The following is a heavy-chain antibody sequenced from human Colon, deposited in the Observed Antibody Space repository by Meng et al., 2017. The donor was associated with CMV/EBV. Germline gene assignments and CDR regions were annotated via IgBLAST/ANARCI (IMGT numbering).Heavy chain of an antibody. CDR3: ARGGPMVDVLMVYAHENYYYYGMDV. J-gene: IGHJ6*02. D-gene: IGHD2-8*01. CDR1: GYTFTDHY. Sequence: ASVKVSCKASGYTFTDHYIQWVRQAPGQGLEWMGWINPNSGGTTYEPNFHGRVTLTRDTSISTVYMEVTRLTSDDTAVYYCARGGPMVDVLMVYAHENYYYYGMDVWGQGTTVTVSS. CDR2: INPNSGGT. V-gene: IGHV1-2*02.